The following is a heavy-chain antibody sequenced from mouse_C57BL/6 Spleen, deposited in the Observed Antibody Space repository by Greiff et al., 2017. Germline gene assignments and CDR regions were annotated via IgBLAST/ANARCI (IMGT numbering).Heavy chain of an antibody. CDR3: ARSPYYDYPYFDV. CDR2: IYPGDGDT. D-gene: IGHD2-4*01. CDR1: GYAFSSSW. V-gene: IGHV1-82*01. J-gene: IGHJ1*03. Sequence: VQLQQSGPELVKPGASVKISCKASGYAFSSSWMNWVKQRPGKGLEWIGRIYPGDGDTNYNGKFKGKATLTADKSSSTAYMQLSSLTSEDSAVYFCARSPYYDYPYFDVWGTGTTVTVSS.